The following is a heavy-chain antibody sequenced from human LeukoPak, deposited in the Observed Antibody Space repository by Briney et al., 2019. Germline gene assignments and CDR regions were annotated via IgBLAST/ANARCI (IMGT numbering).Heavy chain of an antibody. CDR2: IYSGGST. Sequence: GGSLRLSCAASGFTVSSNYMSWVRQAPGKGLEWVSVIYSGGSTHYADSVKGRFTISRDNSKNTLYLQMNSLRAEDTAVYYCASRFGELYYYGMDVWGQGTTVTVSS. CDR3: ASRFGELYYYGMDV. J-gene: IGHJ6*02. CDR1: GFTVSSNY. V-gene: IGHV3-53*01. D-gene: IGHD3-10*01.